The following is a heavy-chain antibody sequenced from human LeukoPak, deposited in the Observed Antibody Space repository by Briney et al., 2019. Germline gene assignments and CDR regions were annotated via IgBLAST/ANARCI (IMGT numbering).Heavy chain of an antibody. J-gene: IGHJ4*02. D-gene: IGHD3-22*01. Sequence: GGSLRLSCAGSGFTFSNAWMSWVRQVPGKGREWVGRIKSKPNGETTDYAASVEGRFTVSRDDSKNTAYLQMTSLKTEDTAVYYCATTYDISHTGDWGQGTLVTVSS. V-gene: IGHV3-15*01. CDR2: IKSKPNGETT. CDR3: ATTYDISHTGD. CDR1: GFTFSNAW.